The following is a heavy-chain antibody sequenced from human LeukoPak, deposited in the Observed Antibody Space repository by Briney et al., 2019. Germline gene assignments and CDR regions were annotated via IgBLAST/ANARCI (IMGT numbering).Heavy chain of an antibody. V-gene: IGHV3-21*01. D-gene: IGHD3-22*01. CDR1: GFTFSSYS. CDR2: ISSSSSYI. J-gene: IGHJ4*02. Sequence: GGSLRLSCAAPGFTFSSYSMNWVRQAPGKGLEWVSSISSSSSYIYYADSVKGRFTISRDNAKNSLYLQMNSLRAEDTAVYYCARGDRRYYYDSSGYYFDYWGQGTLVTVSS. CDR3: ARGDRRYYYDSSGYYFDY.